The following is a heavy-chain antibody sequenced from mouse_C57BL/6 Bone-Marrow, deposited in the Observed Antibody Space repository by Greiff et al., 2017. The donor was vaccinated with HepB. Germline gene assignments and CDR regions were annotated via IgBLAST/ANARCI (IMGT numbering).Heavy chain of an antibody. CDR1: GYTFTSYW. CDR2: IDPSDSYT. J-gene: IGHJ2*01. D-gene: IGHD1-1*01. CDR3: ASLLLRYYFDY. Sequence: QVQLQQPGAELVMPGASVKLSCKASGYTFTSYWMHWVKQRPGQGLEWIGEIDPSDSYTNYNQKFKGKSTLTVDKSSSTAYMQLSSLTSEDSAVYYCASLLLRYYFDYWGQGTTLTVSS. V-gene: IGHV1-69*01.